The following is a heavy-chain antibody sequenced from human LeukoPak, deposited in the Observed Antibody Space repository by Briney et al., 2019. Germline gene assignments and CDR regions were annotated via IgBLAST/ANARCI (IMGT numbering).Heavy chain of an antibody. CDR2: ISYDGREK. V-gene: IGHV3-30*04. CDR1: GFTFSIYA. Sequence: GRSLRLSCAASGFTFSIYAMHWVRQAPGKGLEWVAVISYDGREKYYADSVKGRFTISRDNSKNAVYLVMNSLRAEDTAVFYCARDWDDSPGYYYFGEGYWGQGTLVTVSS. CDR3: ARDWDDSPGYYYFGEGY. D-gene: IGHD3-22*01. J-gene: IGHJ4*02.